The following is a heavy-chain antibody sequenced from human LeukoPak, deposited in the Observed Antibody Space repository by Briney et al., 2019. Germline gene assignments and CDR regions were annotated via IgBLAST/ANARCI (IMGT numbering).Heavy chain of an antibody. V-gene: IGHV3-15*01. J-gene: IGHJ4*02. CDR3: TTLTYYFDY. CDR2: IKSKTDGETT. CDR1: GFTCSNAW. Sequence: GGTLRLSCAASGFTCSNAWLSWVRQAQGMGLEWVGRIKSKTDGETTDYAAPVKGRFTISRDDSKNTLYLQMNSLKTEDTAVYYCTTLTYYFDYWGQGTLVTVSS.